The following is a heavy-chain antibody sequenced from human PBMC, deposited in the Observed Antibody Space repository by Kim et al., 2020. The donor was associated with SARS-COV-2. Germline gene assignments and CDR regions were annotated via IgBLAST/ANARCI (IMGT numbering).Heavy chain of an antibody. Sequence: SETLSLTCTVSGGSISSYYWTWIRQPPGKGLEWIGYIYYSGSTNYNPSLKSRVTISVGTSKNQFSLKLKSVTAADTAVYYCARGVTVTTSTPYYYGMDV. D-gene: IGHD4-17*01. CDR1: GGSISSYY. J-gene: IGHJ6*01. V-gene: IGHV4-59*01. CDR2: IYYSGST. CDR3: ARGVTVTTSTPYYYGMDV.